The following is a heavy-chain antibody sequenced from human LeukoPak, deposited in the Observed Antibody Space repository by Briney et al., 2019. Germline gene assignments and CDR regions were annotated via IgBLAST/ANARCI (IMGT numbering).Heavy chain of an antibody. D-gene: IGHD5-18*01. CDR1: GFPVSSNN. V-gene: IGHV3-53*01. CDR2: INSGGNT. J-gene: IGHJ4*02. CDR3: ARAADSYGYVGY. Sequence: GGSLSLSFVASGFPVSSNNMTWSRQAQGKGLEWVSVINSGGNTYYADSVKGRFTISRDNSKNTLYLQMNSLRAEDTAVYYCARAADSYGYVGYWGQGTLATVSS.